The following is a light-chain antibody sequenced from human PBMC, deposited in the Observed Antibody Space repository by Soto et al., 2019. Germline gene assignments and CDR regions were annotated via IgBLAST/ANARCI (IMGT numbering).Light chain of an antibody. CDR3: QQYDKLVT. CDR2: DAS. CDR1: QDIRHF. J-gene: IGKJ1*01. V-gene: IGKV1-33*01. Sequence: DIQMTQSPSALSASTGDTVTITCQASQDIRHFLNWYQHKPAKAPKLLIYDASKLQTGVPSRFRGSGSGTTFPLLISSLQPEDFAIYYCQQYDKLVTLGQGTKVEMK.